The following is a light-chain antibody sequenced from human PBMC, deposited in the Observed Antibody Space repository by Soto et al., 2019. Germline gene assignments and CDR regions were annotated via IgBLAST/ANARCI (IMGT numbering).Light chain of an antibody. Sequence: DIVLTQTPLSSPVTLGQPASISCKSSQSLLHSDGETYLSWLQQRPGQPPRLLMYKISNPFSGVPDRFRGSGAGTDFTLNISRVEAEDVGVYYCMQATQFPFTFGPGTKVDIK. CDR3: MQATQFPFT. V-gene: IGKV2-24*01. CDR1: QSLLHSDGETY. J-gene: IGKJ3*01. CDR2: KIS.